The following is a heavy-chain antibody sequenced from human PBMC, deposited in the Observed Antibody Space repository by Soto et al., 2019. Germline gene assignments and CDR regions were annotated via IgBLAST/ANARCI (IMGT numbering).Heavy chain of an antibody. V-gene: IGHV1-18*01. CDR3: ARDVGEHWSATRCYGGDS. Sequence: QVHLVQSGAEVKKPGASVKVSCKASGYTFNTYGISWVRQAPGQGLEWMGWINPHNGNTDLALQFQGRVTLTTDISRSTAYMELRSLRSDDTALYYCARDVGEHWSATRCYGGDSWGQGTPVTVSS. CDR1: GYTFNTYG. CDR2: INPHNGNT. D-gene: IGHD2-2*01. J-gene: IGHJ4*02.